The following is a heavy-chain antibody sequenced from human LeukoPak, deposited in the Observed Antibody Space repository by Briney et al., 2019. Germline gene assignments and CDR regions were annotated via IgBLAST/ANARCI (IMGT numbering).Heavy chain of an antibody. V-gene: IGHV3-23*01. CDR1: GFTFSSYS. D-gene: IGHD6-13*01. CDR3: AKDRPPSIAAAAGMPFDY. J-gene: IGHJ4*02. Sequence: GGSLRLSCAASGFTFSSYSMNWVRQAPGKGLEWVSAISGSGGSTYYADSVKGRFTISRDNSKNTLYLQMNSLRAEDTAVYYCAKDRPPSIAAAAGMPFDYWGQGTLVTVSS. CDR2: ISGSGGST.